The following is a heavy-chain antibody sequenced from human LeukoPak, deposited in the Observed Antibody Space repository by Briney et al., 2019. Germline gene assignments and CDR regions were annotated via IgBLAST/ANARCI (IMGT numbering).Heavy chain of an antibody. D-gene: IGHD6-13*01. V-gene: IGHV4-39*01. Sequence: SETLSLPCTVSGGSISSSSYYWGWIRQPPGKGLEWIGSIYYSGSTYYNPSLKSRVTISVDTSKNQFSLKLSSVTAADTAVYYCARHVPPGIAAAGSLDYWGQGTLVTVSS. J-gene: IGHJ4*02. CDR2: IYYSGST. CDR3: ARHVPPGIAAAGSLDY. CDR1: GGSISSSSYY.